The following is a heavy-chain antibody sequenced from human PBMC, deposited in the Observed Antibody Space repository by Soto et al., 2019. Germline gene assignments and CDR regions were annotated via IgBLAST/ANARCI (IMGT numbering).Heavy chain of an antibody. CDR1: GFSFTTSEMR. D-gene: IGHD2-15*01. V-gene: IGHV2-70*04. J-gene: IGHJ3*02. Sequence: SGPTLVNPTQTLTLTCTFSGFSFTTSEMRVGWIRQPPGKALEWLARIDWDDDKFYSTSLKTRLTISKDTSKNLVVLTMTNMDPVDTATYYGAHIEVSGRAFDIGGQGTMVTVSS. CDR2: IDWDDDK. CDR3: AHIEVSGRAFDI.